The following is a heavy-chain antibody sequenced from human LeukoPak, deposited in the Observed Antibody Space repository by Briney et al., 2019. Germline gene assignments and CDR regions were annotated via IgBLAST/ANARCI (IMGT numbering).Heavy chain of an antibody. V-gene: IGHV3-48*02. D-gene: IGHD3-22*01. CDR3: ARFPNSGGHYPSDY. CDR2: ITSSSGTI. Sequence: GGSLRLSCATSGFTFSTYSMNWVRQAPGKGLEWVSYITSSSGTICYSDSVKGRFTISRDNAKNSLYLQMNGLRDEDTAVYYCARFPNSGGHYPSDYWGQGTLVTVSS. CDR1: GFTFSTYS. J-gene: IGHJ4*02.